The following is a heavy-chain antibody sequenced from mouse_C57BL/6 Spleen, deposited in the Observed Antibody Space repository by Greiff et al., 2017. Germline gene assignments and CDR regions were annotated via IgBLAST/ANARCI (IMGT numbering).Heavy chain of an antibody. CDR3: AREETYYSNYDAMDY. D-gene: IGHD2-5*01. CDR1: GYTFTSYT. V-gene: IGHV1-4*01. CDR2: INPSSGYT. J-gene: IGHJ4*01. Sequence: QVQLKQSGAELARPGASVKMSCKASGYTFTSYTMHWVKQRPGQGLEWIGYINPSSGYTKYNQKFKDKDTLTADKSSSTAYMQLSSLTSEDSAVYYCAREETYYSNYDAMDYWGQGTSVTVSS.